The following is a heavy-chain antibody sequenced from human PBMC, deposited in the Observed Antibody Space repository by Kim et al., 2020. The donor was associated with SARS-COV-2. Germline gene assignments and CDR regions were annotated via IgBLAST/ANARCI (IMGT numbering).Heavy chain of an antibody. J-gene: IGHJ4*02. CDR3: ARVDSYDSSGHYFDY. D-gene: IGHD3-22*01. CDR1: GGTFSSYA. V-gene: IGHV1-69*13. Sequence: SVKVSCKASGGTFSSYAITWVRQAPGQGLEWMGGIIPIFGTANYAQKFQGRVTITADESTSTAYMELSSLRSEDTAVYYCARVDSYDSSGHYFDYCGQGTLVTVSS. CDR2: IIPIFGTA.